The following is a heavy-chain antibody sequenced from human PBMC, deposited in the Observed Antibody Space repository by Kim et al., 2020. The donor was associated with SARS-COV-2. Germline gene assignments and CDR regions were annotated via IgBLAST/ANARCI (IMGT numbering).Heavy chain of an antibody. D-gene: IGHD6-13*01. CDR2: IYSGGST. V-gene: IGHV3-66*01. Sequence: GGSLRLSCAASGFTVSSNYMSWVRQAPGKGLEWVSVIYSGGSTYYADSVKGRFTISRDNSKNTLYLQMNSLRAEDTAVYYCARDSSTSCPTDLGYSSSCVSYFDYWGQGTLVTVSS. CDR1: GFTVSSNY. J-gene: IGHJ4*02. CDR3: ARDSSTSCPTDLGYSSSCVSYFDY.